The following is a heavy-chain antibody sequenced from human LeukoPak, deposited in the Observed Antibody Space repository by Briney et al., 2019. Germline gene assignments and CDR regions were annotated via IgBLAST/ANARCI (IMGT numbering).Heavy chain of an antibody. CDR3: ARGPPNWGYDY. J-gene: IGHJ4*02. D-gene: IGHD7-27*01. CDR1: GYTFTSYD. V-gene: IGHV1-8*01. CDR2: MSPNSGDT. Sequence: ASVKVSCKASGYTFTSYDFNWVRQATGQRPEWMGWMSPNSGDTGYAQKFQVRVTMTRNTSISTAYMELSSLRSDDTAVYYCARGPPNWGYDYWGPRTLVTVSS.